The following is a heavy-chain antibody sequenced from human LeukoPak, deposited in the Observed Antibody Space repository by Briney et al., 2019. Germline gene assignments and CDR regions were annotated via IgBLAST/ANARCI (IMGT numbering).Heavy chain of an antibody. CDR1: GFTFSSYG. D-gene: IGHD3-22*01. Sequence: QPGRSLRLSCAASGFTFSSYGMHWVRQAPGKGLEWVAVIWYDGSNKYYADSVKGRFTISRDNSKNTLYLQMNSLRAEDTAVYYCAKSTLNYYDSSGHGAFDIWGQGTMVTVSS. J-gene: IGHJ3*02. V-gene: IGHV3-33*06. CDR2: IWYDGSNK. CDR3: AKSTLNYYDSSGHGAFDI.